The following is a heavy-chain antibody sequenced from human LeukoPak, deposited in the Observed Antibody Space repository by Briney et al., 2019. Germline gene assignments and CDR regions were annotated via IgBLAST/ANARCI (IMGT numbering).Heavy chain of an antibody. CDR2: ISGSGSYT. Sequence: PGGSLRLSCAASGFTSSSYAMSWVRQAPGKGLEWVSSISGSGSYTYYADSVKGRFTISRDNSENTVYLQMNSLRAEDTAVYYCATRYYYYGLDVWGQGTTVTVSS. V-gene: IGHV3-23*01. CDR1: GFTSSSYA. J-gene: IGHJ6*02. CDR3: ATRYYYYGLDV.